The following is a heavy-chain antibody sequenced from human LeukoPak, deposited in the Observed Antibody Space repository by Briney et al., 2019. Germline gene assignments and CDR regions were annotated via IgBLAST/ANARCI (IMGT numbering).Heavy chain of an antibody. Sequence: ASVKVSCKASGYTFTSYAMNWVRQAPGQGLEWMGWINTNTGNPTYAQGFTGRFVFSLDTSISTAYLQISSLKAEDTAVYYCARTVAGTRSGWFDPWGQGTLVTVSS. CDR2: INTNTGNP. J-gene: IGHJ5*02. CDR3: ARTVAGTRSGWFDP. V-gene: IGHV7-4-1*02. CDR1: GYTFTSYA. D-gene: IGHD6-19*01.